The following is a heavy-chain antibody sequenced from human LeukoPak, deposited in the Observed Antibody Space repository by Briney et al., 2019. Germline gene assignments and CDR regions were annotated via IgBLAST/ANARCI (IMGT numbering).Heavy chain of an antibody. J-gene: IGHJ4*02. V-gene: IGHV6-1*01. CDR2: TYYKSRWYN. CDR1: GDNVSSNSAA. Sequence: SQTLSLTCAISGDNVSSNSAAWNWIRQPPSRGLEWLGRTYYKSRWYNDYAVSVKSRIIINPDTSKNQFSLQLNSVTPEDTAVYYCARGRHSGYDIPYYFDYWGQGTLVTVSS. D-gene: IGHD5-12*01. CDR3: ARGRHSGYDIPYYFDY.